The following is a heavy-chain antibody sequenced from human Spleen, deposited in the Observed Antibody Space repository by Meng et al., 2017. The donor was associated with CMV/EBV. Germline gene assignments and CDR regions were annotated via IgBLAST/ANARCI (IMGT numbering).Heavy chain of an antibody. CDR2: MNPNSGNT. Sequence: ASVKVSCKASGYTFTSYDINWVRQATGQGLEWMGWMNPNSGNTGYAQKFQGRVTMTRNTSISTAYMELSSLRSEDTAVYYCARDTFSGSGRNYEDYYYYGMDVWGQGTTVTVSS. J-gene: IGHJ6*02. V-gene: IGHV1-8*01. CDR3: ARDTFSGSGRNYEDYYYYGMDV. D-gene: IGHD1-7*01. CDR1: GYTFTSYD.